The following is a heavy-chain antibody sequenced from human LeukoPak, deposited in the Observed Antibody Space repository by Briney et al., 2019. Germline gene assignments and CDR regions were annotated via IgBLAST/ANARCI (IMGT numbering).Heavy chain of an antibody. D-gene: IGHD4-23*01. CDR2: ISAYNGNT. V-gene: IGHV1-18*04. Sequence: ASVKVSCKASGYTFTGYYMHWVRQAPGQGLEWMGWISAYNGNTNYAQKLQGRVTMTTDTSTSTAYMELRSLRSDDTAVYYCARDLAPGGNPPYYYGMDVWGQGTTVTVSS. J-gene: IGHJ6*02. CDR3: ARDLAPGGNPPYYYGMDV. CDR1: GYTFTGYY.